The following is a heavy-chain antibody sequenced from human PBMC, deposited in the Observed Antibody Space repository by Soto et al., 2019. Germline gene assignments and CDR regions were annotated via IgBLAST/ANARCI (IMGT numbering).Heavy chain of an antibody. J-gene: IGHJ5*02. CDR3: ARMGDFWSGPGELDP. CDR2: VYYNGFT. Sequence: QLQLRESGPGLVKPSETLSLTCTVSGGSISSSSYYWAWIRQSPGKGLEWIGSVYYNGFTYYNSSLKSRVTISVDTSKNQFSLKLTSVTAADTAVYYCARMGDFWSGPGELDPWGQGTLVTVSS. D-gene: IGHD3-3*01. CDR1: GGSISSSSYY. V-gene: IGHV4-39*01.